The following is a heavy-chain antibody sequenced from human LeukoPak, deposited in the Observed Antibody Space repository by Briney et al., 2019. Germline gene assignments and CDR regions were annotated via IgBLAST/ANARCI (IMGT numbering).Heavy chain of an antibody. CDR2: ISYDGSNK. Sequence: QPGGSLRLSCAASGFTFSSYAMHWVRQAPGKGLEWVAVISYDGSNKYYADSVKGRFTISRDNSKNTLYLQMNSLRAEDTAVYYCASVSPYYHDAFDIWGQGTMVTVSS. CDR1: GFTFSSYA. D-gene: IGHD2/OR15-2a*01. V-gene: IGHV3-30-3*01. CDR3: ASVSPYYHDAFDI. J-gene: IGHJ3*02.